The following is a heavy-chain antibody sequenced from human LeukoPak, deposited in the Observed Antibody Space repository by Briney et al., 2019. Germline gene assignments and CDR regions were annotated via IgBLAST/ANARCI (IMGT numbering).Heavy chain of an antibody. V-gene: IGHV1-69*13. CDR1: GGTFSSYA. CDR3: ARETPGAGHFDY. CDR2: IIPIFGTA. Sequence: ASMKVSCKASGGTFSSYAISWVRQAPGQGLEWMGGIIPIFGTANYAQKFQGRVTITADESTSTAYMELSSLRSEDTAVYYCARETPGAGHFDYWGQGSLVTVSS. J-gene: IGHJ4*02. D-gene: IGHD7-27*01.